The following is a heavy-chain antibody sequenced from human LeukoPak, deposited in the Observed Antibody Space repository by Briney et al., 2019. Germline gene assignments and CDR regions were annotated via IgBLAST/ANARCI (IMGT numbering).Heavy chain of an antibody. Sequence: ASVKVSCKASGGTFSSYAISRVRQAPGQGLEWMGGIIPIFGTANYAQKFQGRVTITADESTSTAYMELSSLRSEDTAVYYCARDDDGSGTNWFDPWGQGTLVTVSS. CDR1: GGTFSSYA. V-gene: IGHV1-69*13. CDR2: IIPIFGTA. J-gene: IGHJ5*02. CDR3: ARDDDGSGTNWFDP. D-gene: IGHD3-10*01.